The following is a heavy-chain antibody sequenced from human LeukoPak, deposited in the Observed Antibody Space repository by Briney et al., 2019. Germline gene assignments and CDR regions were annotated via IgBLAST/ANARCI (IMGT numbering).Heavy chain of an antibody. Sequence: GGSLRLSCAASGFTFSTYWMHWVRQAPGKGLVWVSGLNSDGSITGYVDSVKGRFTISRDNAKNSLYLQMNSLRAEDTAVYYCARVRGRYGGTYFDYWGQGTLVTVSS. J-gene: IGHJ4*02. CDR1: GFTFSTYW. D-gene: IGHD4-23*01. V-gene: IGHV3-74*01. CDR3: ARVRGRYGGTYFDY. CDR2: LNSDGSIT.